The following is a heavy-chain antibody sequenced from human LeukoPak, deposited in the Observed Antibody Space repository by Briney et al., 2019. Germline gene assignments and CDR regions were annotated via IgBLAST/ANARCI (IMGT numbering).Heavy chain of an antibody. J-gene: IGHJ3*02. CDR2: ISSSSSYI. D-gene: IGHD2-2*02. CDR3: ARRLKPAAILAIDI. Sequence: GGSLRLSCAASGFTFSSYSMNWVRQAPGKGLEWVSSISSSSSYIYYADSVKGRFTISRDNAKNSLYLQMNSLRAEDTAVYYCARRLKPAAILAIDIWGQGTMVTVSS. V-gene: IGHV3-21*01. CDR1: GFTFSSYS.